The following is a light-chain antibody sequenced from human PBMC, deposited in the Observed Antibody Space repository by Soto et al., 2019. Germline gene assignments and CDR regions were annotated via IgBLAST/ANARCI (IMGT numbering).Light chain of an antibody. CDR2: GAS. CDR1: QSVSSSY. Sequence: EIVLTQSPGTLSLSPGERATLSCRASQSVSSSYLAWYQQKPGQAPRLLIYGASGRATGIPDRFSGSVSGTDFTLTISRLEPEDFAVYYCQQYGSSPLFTFGPGTKVDIK. V-gene: IGKV3-20*01. CDR3: QQYGSSPLFT. J-gene: IGKJ3*01.